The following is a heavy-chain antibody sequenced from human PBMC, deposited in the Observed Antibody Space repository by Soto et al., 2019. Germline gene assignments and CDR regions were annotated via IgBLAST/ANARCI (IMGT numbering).Heavy chain of an antibody. CDR2: IHYSGSA. CDR3: ERVGRIAVGDNWLDP. Sequence: PSETLSLTCTVSAGSISGYYWSWIRQPPGKELELIAYIHYSGSAYYNPSLRSRVTISIATSKNQFSLKVNSVNVADTAVYFCERVGRIAVGDNWLDPWGQGTLVTVYS. D-gene: IGHD6-13*01. V-gene: IGHV4-59*01. CDR1: AGSISGYY. J-gene: IGHJ5*02.